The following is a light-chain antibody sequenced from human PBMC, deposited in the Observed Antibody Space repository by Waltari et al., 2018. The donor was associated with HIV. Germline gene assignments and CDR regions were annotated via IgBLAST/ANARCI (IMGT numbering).Light chain of an antibody. Sequence: QSVLTQPPSVSAAPGQSVTISCSGSSPNLGTNYVYWYQQLPGTAPKLLIYDNDKRPSGMSDRFSGSKSATSATLAISGLRTGDEAHYYCGTRDSSLTEDWVFGGGTKLNVL. V-gene: IGLV1-51*01. CDR1: SPNLGTNY. J-gene: IGLJ3*02. CDR3: GTRDSSLTEDWV. CDR2: DND.